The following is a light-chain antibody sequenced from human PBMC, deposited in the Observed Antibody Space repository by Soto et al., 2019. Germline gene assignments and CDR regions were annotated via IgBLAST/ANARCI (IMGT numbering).Light chain of an antibody. CDR3: QQSYSVPLT. Sequence: DIQMTQSPSSLSASVGDRVTITCRASQSINSYLNWYQQKPGRAPKLLIYEASNLQSGVPSRFSAGGSGTDSTLTISSLQPEDFATYYCQQSYSVPLTFGPGTRVDIK. CDR2: EAS. J-gene: IGKJ3*01. CDR1: QSINSY. V-gene: IGKV1-39*01.